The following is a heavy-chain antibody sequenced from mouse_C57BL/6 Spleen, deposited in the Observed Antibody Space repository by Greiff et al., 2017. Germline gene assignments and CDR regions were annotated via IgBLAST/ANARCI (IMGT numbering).Heavy chain of an antibody. J-gene: IGHJ4*01. D-gene: IGHD2-1*01. Sequence: EVKLVEPGGGLVQPGGSLSLSCAASGFTFTDYYMSWVRQPPGKALEWQGFLSNKAHGYPKEYSASVKGRFTISRDKSQSMRYLQMTALRAEDSATYYCARSLYYGNLYAIDYWGQGTLVTVSS. V-gene: IGHV7-3*01. CDR2: LSNKAHGYPK. CDR1: GFTFTDYY. CDR3: ARSLYYGNLYAIDY.